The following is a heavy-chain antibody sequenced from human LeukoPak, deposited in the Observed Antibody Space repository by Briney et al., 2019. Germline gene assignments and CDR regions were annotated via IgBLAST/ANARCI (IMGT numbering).Heavy chain of an antibody. Sequence: SETLSLTCTVSGGSISSYYWSWIRQPPGKGLEWIGYIYYSGSTNYNPSLKSRVTISVDTSKNQFSLKLSSVTAADTAVYYCARERYCSGGSCYSSGNWFDPRGQGTLVTVSS. D-gene: IGHD2-15*01. J-gene: IGHJ5*02. CDR2: IYYSGST. CDR1: GGSISSYY. CDR3: ARERYCSGGSCYSSGNWFDP. V-gene: IGHV4-59*01.